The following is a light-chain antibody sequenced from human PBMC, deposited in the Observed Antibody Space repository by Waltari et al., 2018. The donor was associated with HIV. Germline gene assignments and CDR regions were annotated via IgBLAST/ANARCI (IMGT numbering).Light chain of an antibody. J-gene: IGLJ3*02. CDR2: RNN. V-gene: IGLV1-47*01. CDR1: SSHLGSNY. CDR3: ASWDDSLSAWL. Sequence: QTVLTQPPSASETPGRPITISCSGTSSHLGSNYVYCYVQPPHTAPKLLIYRNNQRPSGVPGRFSGSKSGTSASLAISDLQSDDEADYYCASWDDSLSAWLFGGGTKLTVL.